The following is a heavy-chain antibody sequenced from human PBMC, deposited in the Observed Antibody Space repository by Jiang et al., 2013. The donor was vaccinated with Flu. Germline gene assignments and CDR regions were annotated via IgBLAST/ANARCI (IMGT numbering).Heavy chain of an antibody. CDR1: GGSISSSGYY. Sequence: LLKPSETLSLTCTVSGGSISSSGYYWVWIRQPPGKGLEWIGSISYSGSTYYNPSLKSRVTISLDTSKNQFSLKLSSVTAADTAVYFCAKRNYCGGDCYINYWYLDLWGRGTLVTVSS. CDR2: ISYSGST. V-gene: IGHV4-39*07. CDR3: AKRNYCGGDCYINYWYLDL. J-gene: IGHJ2*01. D-gene: IGHD2-21*02.